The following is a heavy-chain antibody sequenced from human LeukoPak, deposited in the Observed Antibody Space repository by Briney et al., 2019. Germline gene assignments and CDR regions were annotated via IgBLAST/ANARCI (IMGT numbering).Heavy chain of an antibody. J-gene: IGHJ4*02. Sequence: GGSLRLSCAASGFTLNNYAMSWVRQAPGKGLEWVSATSSSDAGTYHADSVRGRFTISRDNSKNTLYLQMNSLRAEDAAVYYCARGGAARPDYWGQGTLVTVFS. D-gene: IGHD6-6*01. CDR3: ARGGAARPDY. V-gene: IGHV3-23*01. CDR1: GFTLNNYA. CDR2: TSSSDAGT.